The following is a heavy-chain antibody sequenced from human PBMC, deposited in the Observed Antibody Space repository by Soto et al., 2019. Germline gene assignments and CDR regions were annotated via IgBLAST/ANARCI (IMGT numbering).Heavy chain of an antibody. Sequence: ASVKVSCKASGYSFSIYYMHWVRQAPGQGLEWLGIINPSDGSATYAQKFQGRVTITRDTSTSTVYMDLTSLTSDDTAVYYFARVQFASVWRYAGDYWGQGTLVTVSS. J-gene: IGHJ4*02. CDR3: ARVQFASVWRYAGDY. D-gene: IGHD3-16*01. CDR1: GYSFSIYY. V-gene: IGHV1-46*01. CDR2: INPSDGSA.